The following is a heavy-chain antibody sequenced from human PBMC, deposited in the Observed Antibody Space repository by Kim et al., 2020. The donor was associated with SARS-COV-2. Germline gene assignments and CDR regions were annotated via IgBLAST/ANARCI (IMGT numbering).Heavy chain of an antibody. Sequence: GGSLRLSCAASTFIFEMYSMNWVRQAPGKGLEWVSHISSSSSSRSYADSVKGRFTISRDNAKNSLYLQMNSLGAEDTAVYYCARGGSFLFDYWGQGALVTVSS. V-gene: IGHV3-48*04. CDR2: ISSSSSSR. CDR3: ARGGSFLFDY. J-gene: IGHJ4*02. D-gene: IGHD3-16*01. CDR1: TFIFEMYS.